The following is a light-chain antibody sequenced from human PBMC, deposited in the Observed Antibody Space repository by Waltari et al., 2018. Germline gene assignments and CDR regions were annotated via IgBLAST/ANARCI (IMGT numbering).Light chain of an antibody. CDR1: QSVLYNSNNMNY. V-gene: IGKV4-1*01. Sequence: DIVMTQSPASLSVSVGDRATIHCKSSQSVLYNSNNMNYLAWYQQKRGQPPKLLIYWASTREFGVPDRFRGSGSGTDFTLTISSLQAEDVAVYYCQQYYSETPTFGQGTKVEIK. J-gene: IGKJ1*01. CDR2: WAS. CDR3: QQYYSETPT.